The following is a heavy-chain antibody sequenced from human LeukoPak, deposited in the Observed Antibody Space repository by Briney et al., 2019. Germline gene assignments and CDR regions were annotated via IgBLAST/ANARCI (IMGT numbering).Heavy chain of an antibody. V-gene: IGHV3-48*02. D-gene: IGHD2-15*01. CDR1: GFFLSNYW. CDR3: ARDRMKCSGGSCYQPYYYYYGMDV. Sequence: GESLRLSCEASGFFLSNYWMSWVRQAPGKGLEWVSYISSSSRTIYYADSVKGRFTISRDNAKNSLYLQMNSLRDEDTAVYYCARDRMKCSGGSCYQPYYYYYGMDVWGQGTTVTVSS. J-gene: IGHJ6*02. CDR2: ISSSSRTI.